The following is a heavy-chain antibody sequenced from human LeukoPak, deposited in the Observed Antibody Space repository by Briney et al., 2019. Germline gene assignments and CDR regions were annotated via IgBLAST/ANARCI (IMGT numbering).Heavy chain of an antibody. D-gene: IGHD3-22*01. Sequence: ASVKVSCKASGYTFTSYGISWVRQAPGQGLEWMGWISAYNGNTNYAQKLQGRVTMTTDTSTSTAYMELRSLRSDDTAVYYCARAAHYYDSSGYRVYWGQGTLVTVSS. CDR1: GYTFTSYG. V-gene: IGHV1-18*01. J-gene: IGHJ4*02. CDR2: ISAYNGNT. CDR3: ARAAHYYDSSGYRVY.